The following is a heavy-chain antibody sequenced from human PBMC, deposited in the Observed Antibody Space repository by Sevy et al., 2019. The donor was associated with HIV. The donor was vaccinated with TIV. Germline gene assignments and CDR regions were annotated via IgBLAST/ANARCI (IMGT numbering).Heavy chain of an antibody. J-gene: IGHJ6*01. Sequence: GGSLRLSCAASGFTFSSYAMNWVRQAPGKGLEWVATIKKDGSEKYHVDSVRGRFTISRDNAKNSLYLQMNNLRVEDTATYYCARDCSSSTCLWGLDVWGQGTTVTVSS. D-gene: IGHD2-2*01. CDR3: ARDCSSSTCLWGLDV. V-gene: IGHV3-7*03. CDR1: GFTFSSYA. CDR2: IKKDGSEK.